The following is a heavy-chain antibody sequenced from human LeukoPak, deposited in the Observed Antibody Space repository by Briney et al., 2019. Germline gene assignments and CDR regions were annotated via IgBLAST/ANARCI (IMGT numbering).Heavy chain of an antibody. CDR1: GGSISSGDFY. V-gene: IGHV4-31*03. CDR2: IYYSGTT. Sequence: SETLSLTCTVSGGSISSGDFYWSWIRQHPGRGLEWIGYIYYSGTTYYSPSLKSRVTISLDTTKNQFSLKLSSVTAADTAVYYCARALGTGWSQEEWDQGTLVTVSS. CDR3: ARALGTGWSQEE. D-gene: IGHD6-19*01. J-gene: IGHJ4*02.